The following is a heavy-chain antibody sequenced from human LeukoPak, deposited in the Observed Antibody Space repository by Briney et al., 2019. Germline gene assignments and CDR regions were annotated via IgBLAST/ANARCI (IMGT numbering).Heavy chain of an antibody. Sequence: GGSLRLSCAVSGITVSRNYMSWVRQAPGKGLEWVPVIHSGGNIYYADSVTGRFTVSRDNSKNTVSLQMNSLRAGDTAVYYCVGATGFGYWGQGTLVTVSS. CDR3: VGATGFGY. J-gene: IGHJ4*02. D-gene: IGHD4-17*01. V-gene: IGHV3-66*01. CDR1: GITVSRNY. CDR2: IHSGGNI.